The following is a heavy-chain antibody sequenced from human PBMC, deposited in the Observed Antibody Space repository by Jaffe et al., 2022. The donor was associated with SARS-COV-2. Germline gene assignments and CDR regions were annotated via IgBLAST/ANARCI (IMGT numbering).Heavy chain of an antibody. J-gene: IGHJ6*02. CDR1: GFSLSTSGMC. V-gene: IGHV2-70*01. D-gene: IGHD4-17*01. Sequence: QVTLRESGPALVKPTQTLTLTCTFSGFSLSTSGMCVSWIRQPPGKALEWLALIDWDDDKYYSTSLKTRLTISKDTSKNQVVLTMTNMDPVDTATYYCARMVTVLPYGDYSGPYYYYGMDVWGQGTTVTVSS. CDR2: IDWDDDK. CDR3: ARMVTVLPYGDYSGPYYYYGMDV.